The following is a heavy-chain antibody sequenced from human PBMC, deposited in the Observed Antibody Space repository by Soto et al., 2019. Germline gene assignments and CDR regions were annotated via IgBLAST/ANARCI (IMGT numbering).Heavy chain of an antibody. CDR2: INTDGSKT. CDR1: GFTFSTFW. J-gene: IGHJ5*02. V-gene: IGHV3-74*01. D-gene: IGHD5-12*01. Sequence: GGSLRLSCAASGFTFSTFWMHWVRQAPGKGLVWVSRINTDGSKTTYAASVKGRFTISRDNAKNTVYLQMDSLRAEDTAVYYCATVATNSYNWLDPWGQGTPDTVSS. CDR3: ATVATNSYNWLDP.